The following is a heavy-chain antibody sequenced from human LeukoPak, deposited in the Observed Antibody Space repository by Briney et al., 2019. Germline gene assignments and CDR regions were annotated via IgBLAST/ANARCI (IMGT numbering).Heavy chain of an antibody. CDR2: INPSGGST. CDR1: GYTFTSYY. V-gene: IGHV1-46*01. D-gene: IGHD2-15*01. CDR3: ARASSVRGGSYHRATSYFDY. J-gene: IGHJ4*02. Sequence: GESLKISCKGSGYTFTSYYMHWVRQAPGQGLEWMGIINPSGGSTSYAQKFQGRVTMTRDTSTSTVYMELSSLRSEDTAVYYCARASSVRGGSYHRATSYFDYWGQGTLVTVSS.